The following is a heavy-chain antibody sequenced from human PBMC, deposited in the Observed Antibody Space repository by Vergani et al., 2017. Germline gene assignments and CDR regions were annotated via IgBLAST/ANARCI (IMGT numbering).Heavy chain of an antibody. CDR2: ISYDGSNK. D-gene: IGHD2-2*01. V-gene: IGHV3-30*18. CDR1: GFTFSSYG. J-gene: IGHJ4*02. Sequence: QVQLVESGGGVVQPGRSLRLSCAASGFTFSSYGMHWVRQAPGKGLEWVAVISYDGSNKYYADSVKGRFTISRDNSKNTLYLQMNSLRAEETAVYYCAKDSHRVPAAVSPLGYWGEGTLVTVS. CDR3: AKDSHRVPAAVSPLGY.